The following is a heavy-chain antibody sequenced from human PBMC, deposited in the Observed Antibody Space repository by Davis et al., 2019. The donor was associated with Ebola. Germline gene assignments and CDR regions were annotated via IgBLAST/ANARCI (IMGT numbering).Heavy chain of an antibody. D-gene: IGHD3-22*01. CDR2: IYYSGIT. V-gene: IGHV4-39*07. CDR1: GGSIISSSSY. CDR3: ARGGVPYYYDSSGYYYGEVLYYFDY. Sequence: MPSETLSLTCTVSGGSIISSSSYWGWIRQPPRKGLEWIGSIYYSGITYYNPSLKSRVTISVDTSKNQFSLKLSSVTAADTAVYYCARGGVPYYYDSSGYYYGEVLYYFDYWGQGTLVTVSS. J-gene: IGHJ4*02.